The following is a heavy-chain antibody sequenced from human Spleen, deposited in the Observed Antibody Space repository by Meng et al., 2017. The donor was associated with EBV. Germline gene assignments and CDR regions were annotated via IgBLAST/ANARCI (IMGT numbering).Heavy chain of an antibody. V-gene: IGHV1-69*01. D-gene: IGHD3-3*01. CDR1: GDSFNNYA. CDR2: IIPLFGTP. Sequence: QVQLVQSGAAVKKPXSSVRVXCKASGDSFNNYAMNWVRQAPGQGLEWMGGIIPLFGTPNYAQKFQGRVTITADESTTTAYMELNSLRSDDTAVYYCARSIDFWSGPLDYWGQGTLVTVSS. J-gene: IGHJ4*02. CDR3: ARSIDFWSGPLDY.